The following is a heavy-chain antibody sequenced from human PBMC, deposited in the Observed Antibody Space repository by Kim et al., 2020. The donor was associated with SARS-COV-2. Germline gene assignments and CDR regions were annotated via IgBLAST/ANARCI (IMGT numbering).Heavy chain of an antibody. CDR2: ISWNSGSI. CDR1: GFTFGDYA. D-gene: IGHD6-13*01. CDR3: AKGQASGYSSSWKRNYFDY. Sequence: GGSLRLSCAASGFTFGDYAMHWVRQAPGKGLEWVSGISWNSGSIGYADSVKGRFTISRDNAKNSLYLQMNSLRAEDTALYYCAKGQASGYSSSWKRNYFDYWGQGTLVTVSS. V-gene: IGHV3-9*01. J-gene: IGHJ4*02.